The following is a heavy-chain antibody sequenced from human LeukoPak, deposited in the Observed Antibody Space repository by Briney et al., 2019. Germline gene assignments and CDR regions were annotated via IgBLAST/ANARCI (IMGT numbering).Heavy chain of an antibody. D-gene: IGHD1-7*01. CDR2: ITTSGGST. CDR3: AKDWNYVH. J-gene: IGHJ4*02. V-gene: IGHV3-23*01. Sequence: GGSLRLSCAASGFTFSSYAMSWVRQAPGKGLEWVSAITTSGGSTKYADSVKGRFTISRDNSKNMLYVQMNSLRAEDTAIYYCAKDWNYVHWGQGTLVSVSS. CDR1: GFTFSSYA.